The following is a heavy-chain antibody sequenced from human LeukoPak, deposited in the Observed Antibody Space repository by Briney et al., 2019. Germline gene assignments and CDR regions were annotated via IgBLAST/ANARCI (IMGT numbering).Heavy chain of an antibody. D-gene: IGHD4-17*01. CDR2: INSGNSYI. CDR1: GFTFSNTW. Sequence: GGSLRLSCAASGFTFSNTWMNWVRQAPGKGLEWVSSINSGNSYIYYADSVKGRFTISRDNAKNSLYLQMISLRAEDTAVYYCARDTGTGDAFDIWGQGTTVTVSS. J-gene: IGHJ3*02. CDR3: ARDTGTGDAFDI. V-gene: IGHV3-21*01.